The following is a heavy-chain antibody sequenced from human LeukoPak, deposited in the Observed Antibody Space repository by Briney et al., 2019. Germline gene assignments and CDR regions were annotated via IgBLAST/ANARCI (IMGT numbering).Heavy chain of an antibody. V-gene: IGHV1-2*02. CDR3: ARGGDDSGLYFAY. Sequence: ASVKVSCKASRYSFTCFYIHWVRQAPGQRLEWMAWINPQSGATNYAQKFKGRITTTRDMSITTAYMEVTTLRSDDTAVYYCARGGDDSGLYFAYWGQGTLVTVSS. CDR1: RYSFTCFY. D-gene: IGHD3-22*01. J-gene: IGHJ4*02. CDR2: INPQSGAT.